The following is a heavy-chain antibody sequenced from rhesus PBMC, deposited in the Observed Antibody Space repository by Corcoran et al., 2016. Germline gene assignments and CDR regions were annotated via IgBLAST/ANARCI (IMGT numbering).Heavy chain of an antibody. CDR3: ATLVGTGIDY. CDR1: GYTFTDEY. Sequence: EVQLVPAEAEGKKPGAAGKNSGKASGYTFTDEYLDWVGQSPGKGFEWIGRVDHENGEAIHAQKFQDRVTITADTSTDTAYMELSSLRSEDTAVYYCATLVGTGIDYWGQGVLVTVSS. J-gene: IGHJ4*01. V-gene: IGHV1-111*02. CDR2: VDHENGEA. D-gene: IGHD5-24*01.